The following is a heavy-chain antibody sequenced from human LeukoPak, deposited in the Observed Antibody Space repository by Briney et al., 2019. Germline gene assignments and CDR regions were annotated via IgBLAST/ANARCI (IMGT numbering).Heavy chain of an antibody. CDR3: AREGYTISSYRFDY. CDR2: IYTTGMT. J-gene: IGHJ4*02. Sequence: SETLSLTCSVSGGSINSCWWSWILQPAGKGLEFIGRIYTTGMTNYNPSLKSRVSMSVDTSKNQFSLELRSVTAADTAVYFCAREGYTISSYRFDYWGQGALVTVSS. D-gene: IGHD3-16*02. V-gene: IGHV4-4*07. CDR1: GGSINSCW.